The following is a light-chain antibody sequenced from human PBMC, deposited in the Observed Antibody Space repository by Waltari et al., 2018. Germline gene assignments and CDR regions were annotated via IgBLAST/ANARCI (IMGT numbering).Light chain of an antibody. CDR3: QQYNNWPRT. Sequence: EIVMTQSPATLSVSPGERATVSCRASQSVSSNLAWYQQKPGQAPRLLMYGASTRATGVPARFSGSESGTDFTLTISSMQSEDFAVYYCQQYNNWPRTFGQGTKVEIK. V-gene: IGKV3-15*01. J-gene: IGKJ1*01. CDR1: QSVSSN. CDR2: GAS.